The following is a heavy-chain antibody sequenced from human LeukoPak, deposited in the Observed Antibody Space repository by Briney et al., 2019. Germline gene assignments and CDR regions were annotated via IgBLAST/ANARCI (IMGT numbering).Heavy chain of an antibody. CDR2: IYYSGST. CDR1: GGSISSYY. V-gene: IGHV4-59*01. D-gene: IGHD3-16*01. J-gene: IGHJ3*02. CDR3: ARDGGPYYDYVWGSYEGAFDI. Sequence: PSETLSLTCTVSGGSISSYYWSWIRQPPGKGLEWIGYIYYSGSTNYNPSLKSRVTISVDTSKNQFSLKLSSVTAADTAVYYCARDGGPYYDYVWGSYEGAFDIWGQGTMVTVSS.